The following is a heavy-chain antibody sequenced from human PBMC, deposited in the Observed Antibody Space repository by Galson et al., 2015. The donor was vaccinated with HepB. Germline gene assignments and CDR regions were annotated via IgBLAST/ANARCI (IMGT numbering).Heavy chain of an antibody. CDR2: IWYDGSNK. D-gene: IGHD1-26*01. Sequence: SLRLSCAASGFTFSIYGMHWVRQAPGKGLEWVAVIWYDGSNKYYADSVKGRITISRDNSKNTLYVQMNSLRAEDTAVYYCARDYSGGSYYYFDYWGQGTLVTVSS. V-gene: IGHV3-33*01. CDR3: ARDYSGGSYYYFDY. CDR1: GFTFSIYG. J-gene: IGHJ4*02.